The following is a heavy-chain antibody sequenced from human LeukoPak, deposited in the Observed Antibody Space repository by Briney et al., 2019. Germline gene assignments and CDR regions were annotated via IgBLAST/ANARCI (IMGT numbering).Heavy chain of an antibody. V-gene: IGHV1-69*04. CDR2: IIPILGIA. CDR1: GGTFSSYA. Sequence: ASVEVSCKASGGTFSSYAISWVRQAPGQGLEWMGRIIPILGIANYAQKFQGRVTITADKSTSTAYMELRSLRSEDTAVYYCAREWYPHTYYMDVWGKGTTVTVSS. CDR3: AREWYPHTYYMDV. D-gene: IGHD1-14*01. J-gene: IGHJ6*03.